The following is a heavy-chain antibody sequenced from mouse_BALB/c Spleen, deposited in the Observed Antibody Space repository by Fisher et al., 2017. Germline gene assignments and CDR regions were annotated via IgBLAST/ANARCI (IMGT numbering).Heavy chain of an antibody. CDR3: ARDNDYDEDYAMDY. D-gene: IGHD2-4*01. V-gene: IGHV1-26*01. J-gene: IGHJ4*01. Sequence: KFKGKATLTVDKSSSTAYMELLSLTSEDSAVYYCARDNDYDEDYAMDYWGQGTSVTVSS.